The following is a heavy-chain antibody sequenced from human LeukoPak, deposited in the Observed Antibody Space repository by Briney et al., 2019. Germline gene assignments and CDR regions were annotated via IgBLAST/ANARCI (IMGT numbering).Heavy chain of an antibody. V-gene: IGHV3-23*01. D-gene: IGHD3-3*01. CDR3: AKDQSAIYDFWSGYYTYYYYYGMDV. J-gene: IGHJ6*02. Sequence: GGSLRLSCAASGFTFSSYAMSWVRQAPGKGLEWVSAISGSGGSTYYADSVKGRFTISRDNSKNTLYLQMNSLRAEDAAVYYCAKDQSAIYDFWSGYYTYYYYYGMDVWGQGTTVTVSS. CDR2: ISGSGGST. CDR1: GFTFSSYA.